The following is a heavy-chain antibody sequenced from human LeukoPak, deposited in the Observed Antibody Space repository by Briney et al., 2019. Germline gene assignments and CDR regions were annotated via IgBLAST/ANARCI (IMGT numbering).Heavy chain of an antibody. CDR1: GFTFSSYS. CDR3: ARDGRKLDTAMGY. J-gene: IGHJ4*02. Sequence: PGGSLRLSCAASGFTFSSYSMNWVRQAPGKGLEWVSSISSSSSYIYYADSVKGRFTISRDNAKNSLYLQMNSLRAEDTAVYYCARDGRKLDTAMGYWGQGTLVTVSS. CDR2: ISSSSSYI. D-gene: IGHD5-18*01. V-gene: IGHV3-21*01.